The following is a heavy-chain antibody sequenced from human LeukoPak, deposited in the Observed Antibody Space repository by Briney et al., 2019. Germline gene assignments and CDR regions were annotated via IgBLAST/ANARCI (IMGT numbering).Heavy chain of an antibody. CDR2: ISYDGSNK. D-gene: IGHD1-14*01. J-gene: IGHJ4*02. CDR1: GFTLSRYA. CDR3: ARGYRYHFDY. V-gene: IGHV3-30*04. Sequence: GGSLTLSCAACGFTLSRYAMHWVGQAAGRGVAGVAVISYDGSNKYYADSVKGRFTISRDNAKTSLYLQMNSLRAEDMAVYYCARGYRYHFDYGGQGILVTVSS.